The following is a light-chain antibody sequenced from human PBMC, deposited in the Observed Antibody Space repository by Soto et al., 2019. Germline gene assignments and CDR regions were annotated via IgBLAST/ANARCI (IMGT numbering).Light chain of an antibody. CDR2: DAS. CDR1: QSINTW. J-gene: IGKJ2*01. V-gene: IGKV1-5*01. Sequence: DIKMTQSPSTLSASVGDRVAITCRASQSINTWLAWYQQKPGKAPKLLIHDASSLESGVPSRFSGGGSGTHFPLTDRGLQPDDFATYYCHQYISHFGQGTKLEIK. CDR3: HQYISH.